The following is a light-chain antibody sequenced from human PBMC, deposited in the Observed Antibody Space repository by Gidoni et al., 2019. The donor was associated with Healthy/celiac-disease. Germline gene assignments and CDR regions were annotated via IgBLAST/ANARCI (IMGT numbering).Light chain of an antibody. V-gene: IGLV2-23*02. Sequence: QSALTQPASVSGSPGQSITSSCTGTSSEFGSYNLVSWYQQHPGQAPKLLIYEVSKRPSGVSNRCSGSKSGNTASLTVSGLQAEDEADYFCCSYAGSSTGVFGGWTKLTVL. CDR3: CSYAGSSTGV. CDR2: EVS. CDR1: SSEFGSYNL. J-gene: IGLJ3*02.